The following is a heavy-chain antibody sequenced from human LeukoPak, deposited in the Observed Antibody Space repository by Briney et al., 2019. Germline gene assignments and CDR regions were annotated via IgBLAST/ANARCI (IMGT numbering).Heavy chain of an antibody. CDR2: IIPIFGTA. V-gene: IGHV1-69*13. Sequence: GASVKVSCKASGGTFSSYAISWVRQAPGQGLEWMGGIIPIFGTANYAQKFQGRVTITADESTSTAYMELSSLRSEDTAVYYCARATVTTDDHDAFDIWGQGTMVTVSS. J-gene: IGHJ3*02. CDR1: GGTFSSYA. D-gene: IGHD4-17*01. CDR3: ARATVTTDDHDAFDI.